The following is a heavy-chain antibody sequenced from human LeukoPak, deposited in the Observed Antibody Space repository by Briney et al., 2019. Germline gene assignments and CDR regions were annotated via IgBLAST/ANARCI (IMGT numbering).Heavy chain of an antibody. V-gene: IGHV4-39*07. CDR3: ARLIVVPAAIRVAWFDP. CDR2: IYSTGST. D-gene: IGHD2-2*01. J-gene: IGHJ5*02. Sequence: GSLRLSCAASGFTFSNSAMSWVRQPPGKGLEWIGSIYSTGSTFYNPSLKSRVTISVDTSKNQFSLKLSSVTAADTAVYYCARLIVVPAAIRVAWFDPWGQGTLVTVSS. CDR1: GFTFSNSA.